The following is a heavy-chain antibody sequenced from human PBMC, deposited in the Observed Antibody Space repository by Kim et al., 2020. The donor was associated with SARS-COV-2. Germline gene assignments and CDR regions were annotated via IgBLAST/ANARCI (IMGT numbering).Heavy chain of an antibody. Sequence: SETLSLTCAVYGGSFSGYYWSWIRQPPGKGLEWIGEINHSGSTNYNPSLKSRVTISVDTSKNQFSLKLSSVTAADTAVYYCARGALPRVVPAAFERLGWFDPWGQGTLVTVSS. CDR2: INHSGST. D-gene: IGHD2-2*01. J-gene: IGHJ5*02. CDR3: ARGALPRVVPAAFERLGWFDP. V-gene: IGHV4-34*01. CDR1: GGSFSGYY.